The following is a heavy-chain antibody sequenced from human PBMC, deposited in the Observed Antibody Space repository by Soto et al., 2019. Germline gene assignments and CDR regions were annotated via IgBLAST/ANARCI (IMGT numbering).Heavy chain of an antibody. Sequence: ASVKVSCKASGYTFTSYAMHWVRQAPGQRLEWMGWINAGNGNTKYSQKFQGRVTITRDTSASTAYMELSSLRSEDTAVYYCARFMSPYYYDSSGYPHYGMAVWGQGTTVTVYS. D-gene: IGHD3-22*01. CDR2: INAGNGNT. CDR1: GYTFTSYA. CDR3: ARFMSPYYYDSSGYPHYGMAV. V-gene: IGHV1-3*01. J-gene: IGHJ6*02.